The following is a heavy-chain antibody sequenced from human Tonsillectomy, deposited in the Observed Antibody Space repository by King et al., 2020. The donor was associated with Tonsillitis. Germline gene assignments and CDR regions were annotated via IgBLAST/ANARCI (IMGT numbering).Heavy chain of an antibody. CDR3: TRGYYDFWSGYYTGYVDD. D-gene: IGHD3-3*01. Sequence: QLVQSGGGLVQPGRSLRLSCTASGFTFGDYAMSWVRQAPGKGLEWVGFIRSKGYGGTAEYAASLKGRFTISRDDSKSIAYLQMNSLKIEDTAVYYCTRGYYDFWSGYYTGYVDDWGQGALAT. V-gene: IGHV3-49*04. CDR1: GFTFGDYA. CDR2: IRSKGYGGTA. J-gene: IGHJ4*02.